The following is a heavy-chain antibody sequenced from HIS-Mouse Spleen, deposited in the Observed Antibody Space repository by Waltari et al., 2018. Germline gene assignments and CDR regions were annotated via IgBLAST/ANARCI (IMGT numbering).Heavy chain of an antibody. CDR3: ARGLAARFDY. CDR1: GGSFSGYY. CDR2: INHIGCT. Sequence: QVQLQQWGAGLLKPSETLSLTCAVYGGSFSGYYWSWIRQPPGKGLEWIGEINHIGCTNHTPSLKSLLTRSVDTSKNQFSLKLDSVTAADTAVYYCARGLAARFDYWGQGTLVTFSS. D-gene: IGHD6-6*01. J-gene: IGHJ4*02. V-gene: IGHV4-34*01.